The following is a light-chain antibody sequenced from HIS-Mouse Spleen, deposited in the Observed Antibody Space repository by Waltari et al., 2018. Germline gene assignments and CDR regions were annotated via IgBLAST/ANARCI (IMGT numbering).Light chain of an antibody. J-gene: IGLJ2*01. V-gene: IGLV3-19*01. Sequence: SSELTQDPAVSVALGQTVRIKCHGDSLRSYYASWYQQKPGQAPVLVIYGKNNRPSGIPDRFSGSSSGNTASLTITGAQAEDEADYYCNSRDSSGNHVVFGGGTKLTVL. CDR2: GKN. CDR3: NSRDSSGNHVV. CDR1: SLRSYY.